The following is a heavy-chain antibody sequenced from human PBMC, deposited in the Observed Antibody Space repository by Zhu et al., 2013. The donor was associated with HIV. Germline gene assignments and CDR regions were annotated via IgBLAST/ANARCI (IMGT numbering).Heavy chain of an antibody. J-gene: IGHJ6*03. V-gene: IGHV1-8*03. Sequence: QVQLVQSGAEVKKPGASVKVSCKASGYTFTSYDIIWVRQATGQGLEWMGWMNPNSANTGYARKFQGRVTITMNTSISTAYMELNSLRSEDTAVYYCARYKGYSYGKILLPYMDVVGQRDHGHRLL. CDR2: MNPNSANT. CDR1: GYTFTSYD. CDR3: ARYKGYSYGKILLPYMDV. D-gene: IGHD5-18*01.